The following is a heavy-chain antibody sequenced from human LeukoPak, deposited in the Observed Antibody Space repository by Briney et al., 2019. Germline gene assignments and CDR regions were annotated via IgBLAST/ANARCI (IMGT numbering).Heavy chain of an antibody. CDR3: AKDTGYYDFWSGYYWGFDY. J-gene: IGHJ4*02. CDR1: GFTFSSYS. CDR2: ISSSSSYI. Sequence: PGGSLRLSCAASGFTFSSYSMNWVRQAPGKGLEWVSSISSSSSYIYYADSVKGRFTISRDNSRNTLYLQMNSLRAEDTAVYYCAKDTGYYDFWSGYYWGFDYWGQGTLVTVSS. V-gene: IGHV3-21*04. D-gene: IGHD3-3*01.